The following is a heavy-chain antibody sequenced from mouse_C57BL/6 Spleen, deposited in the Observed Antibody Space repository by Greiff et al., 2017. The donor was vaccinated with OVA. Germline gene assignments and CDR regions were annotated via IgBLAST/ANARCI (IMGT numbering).Heavy chain of an antibody. CDR2: IYPGDGDT. CDR1: GYAFSSSW. CDR3: ARGGTYYSNYGWFAY. Sequence: VKLQESGPELVKPGASVKISCKASGYAFSSSWMNWVKQRPGKGLEWIGRIYPGDGDTNYNGKFKGKATLTADKSSSTAYMQLSSLISEDSAVYFCARGGTYYSNYGWFAYWGQGTLVTVSA. J-gene: IGHJ3*01. V-gene: IGHV1-82*01. D-gene: IGHD2-5*01.